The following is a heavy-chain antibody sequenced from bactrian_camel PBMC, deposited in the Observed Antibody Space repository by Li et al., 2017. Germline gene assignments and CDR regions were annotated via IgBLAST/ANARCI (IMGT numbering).Heavy chain of an antibody. Sequence: HVQLVESGGGSVQAGGSLRLSCRVSAYTDCNYAMSWYRQAPGKEREFVSEVDPSGGTRYTDSVKGRFTISQDGAKTAVPLQMNSLKPEDTGTYYCKAEDKYQLRGFCPPLWGQGTQVTVS. CDR3: KAEDKYQLRGFCPPL. CDR1: AYTDCNYA. CDR2: VDPSGGT. V-gene: IGHV3S53*01. J-gene: IGHJ4*01.